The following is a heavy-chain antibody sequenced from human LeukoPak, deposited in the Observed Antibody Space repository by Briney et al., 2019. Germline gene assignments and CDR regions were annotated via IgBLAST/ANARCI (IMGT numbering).Heavy chain of an antibody. D-gene: IGHD1-1*01. CDR3: VRDQTKGNWQP. J-gene: IGHJ4*02. CDR1: GFSFSRYA. Sequence: TGGSLRLSCAASGFSFSRYAMIWVRQAPGKGLEWVSFSGTTSGSTYYADSVKGRFTISRDNAKNSLYLQMNSLRAEDTAMYYCVRDQTKGNWQPGGQGTLVTVSS. V-gene: IGHV3-48*01. CDR2: SGTTSGST.